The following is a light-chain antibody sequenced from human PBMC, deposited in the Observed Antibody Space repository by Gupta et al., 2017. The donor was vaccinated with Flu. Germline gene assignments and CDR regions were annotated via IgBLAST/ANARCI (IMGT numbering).Light chain of an antibody. Sequence: EVLMTQSPVTVSVSRGEGATLSCRASQSVGTHLAWYQQKPGQAPRIVIFGASSRDTGIPARFSGSGYGTEFTLNISSGQSEDFAVYYCQQYEIWPPHTFGQGTKVEI. V-gene: IGKV3-15*01. CDR1: QSVGTH. CDR2: GAS. J-gene: IGKJ2*01. CDR3: QQYEIWPPHT.